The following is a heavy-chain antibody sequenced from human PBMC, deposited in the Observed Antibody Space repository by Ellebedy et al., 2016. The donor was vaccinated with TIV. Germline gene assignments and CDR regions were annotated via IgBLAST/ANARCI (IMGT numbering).Heavy chain of an antibody. CDR3: ARGGVVVVAASDY. D-gene: IGHD2-15*01. Sequence: SVKVSXXASGGTFSSYAISWVRQAPGQGLEWMGGIIPIFGTANYAQKFQGWVTMTRDTSISTAYMELSRLRSEDTAVYYCARGGVVVVAASDYWGQGTLVTVSS. J-gene: IGHJ4*02. V-gene: IGHV1-69*05. CDR1: GGTFSSYA. CDR2: IIPIFGTA.